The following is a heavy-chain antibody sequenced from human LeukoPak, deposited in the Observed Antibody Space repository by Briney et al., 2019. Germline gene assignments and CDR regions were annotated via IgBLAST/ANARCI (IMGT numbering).Heavy chain of an antibody. CDR3: AKVARGYSGYDVGDY. CDR2: ISGSGGST. CDR1: GFTFSSYA. D-gene: IGHD5-12*01. J-gene: IGHJ4*02. V-gene: IGHV3-23*01. Sequence: GGSPRLSCAASGFTFSSYAMSWVRQAPGKGLEWVSAISGSGGSTYYADSVKGRFTISRDNSKNTLYLQMNSLRAEDTAVYYCAKVARGYSGYDVGDYWGQGTLVTVSS.